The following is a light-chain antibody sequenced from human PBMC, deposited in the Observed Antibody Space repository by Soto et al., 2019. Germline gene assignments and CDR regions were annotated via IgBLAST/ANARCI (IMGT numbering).Light chain of an antibody. J-gene: IGKJ4*01. CDR1: QGIGSY. CDR3: QQLNTYPA. Sequence: DLPLTQSPSFLSASVGDRVTITCRASQGIGSYLGWYQQAPGKAPKLLIYGASTLQSGVPSRFSSSGSGTEFTLTISSLQPEDVATYFCQQLNTYPAFGGGTKVE. CDR2: GAS. V-gene: IGKV1-9*01.